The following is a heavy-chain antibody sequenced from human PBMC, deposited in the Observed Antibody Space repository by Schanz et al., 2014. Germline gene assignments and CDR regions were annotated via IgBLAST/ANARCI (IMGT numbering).Heavy chain of an antibody. D-gene: IGHD6-13*01. Sequence: QVQLVQSEAEVKKPGSSVKVSCKASGGTFSSYTISWVRQAPGQGLEWMGRIIPILGIANYAQNFQGRVTMTRDTSTSAVYMELSSLRSEDTAVYYCARDVVDTAAAGNYWGQGTLVTVSS. CDR1: GGTFSSYT. CDR3: ARDVVDTAAAGNY. J-gene: IGHJ4*02. CDR2: IIPILGIA. V-gene: IGHV1-69*08.